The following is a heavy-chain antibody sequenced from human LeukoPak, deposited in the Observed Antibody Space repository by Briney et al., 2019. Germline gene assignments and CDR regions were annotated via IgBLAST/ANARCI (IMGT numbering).Heavy chain of an antibody. J-gene: IGHJ4*02. CDR2: IYYSGTT. D-gene: IGHD1-26*01. Sequence: SETLSLTCTVSGGSISSSSYYWGWIRQPPGKGLEWIGTIYYSGTTYYNPSLESRVTISVDTSKNQFSLKRTSVTAADTAVYYCARHKMGTTRLYYFDYWGQGTLVTVSS. CDR1: GGSISSSSYY. CDR3: ARHKMGTTRLYYFDY. V-gene: IGHV4-39*01.